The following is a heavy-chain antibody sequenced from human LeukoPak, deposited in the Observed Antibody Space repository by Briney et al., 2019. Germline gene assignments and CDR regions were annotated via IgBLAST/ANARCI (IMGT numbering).Heavy chain of an antibody. CDR2: INHSGST. Sequence: SETLSLTCAVYGGSFSGYYWSWIRQPPGKGLEWIGEINHSGSTNYNPSLKSRVTISVDTSKNQFSLKLSSVTAADTAVYYCARLLDDLVVVAHNWFDPWGQGTLVTVSS. D-gene: IGHD2-15*01. V-gene: IGHV4-34*01. J-gene: IGHJ5*02. CDR1: GGSFSGYY. CDR3: ARLLDDLVVVAHNWFDP.